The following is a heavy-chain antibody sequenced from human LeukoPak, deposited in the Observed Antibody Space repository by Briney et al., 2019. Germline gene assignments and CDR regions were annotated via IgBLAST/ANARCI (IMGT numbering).Heavy chain of an antibody. J-gene: IGHJ5*02. CDR3: ARGGYCSGTTCYQGRWFDP. D-gene: IGHD2-2*01. CDR1: GYTFTSYA. Sequence: GASVKVSCKASGYTFTSYAMHWVRQAPGQRLEWMGWINVGNDNTKYSQNFQGRVTLTRDTSGSTEYMELNSLTSEDTAVYYCARGGYCSGTTCYQGRWFDPWGQGTLVTVSS. CDR2: INVGNDNT. V-gene: IGHV1-3*01.